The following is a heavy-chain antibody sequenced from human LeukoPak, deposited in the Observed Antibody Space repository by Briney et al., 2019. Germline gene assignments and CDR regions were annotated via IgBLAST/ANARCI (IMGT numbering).Heavy chain of an antibody. V-gene: IGHV1-58*01. Sequence: GASVKVSCKASGFTFTSSAVQWVRQARGQRLEWIGWIVVGSGNTNYAQKFQERVTITRDTSTSTAYMELSSLRSEDTAVYYRAASPDYYDSSGYSYYFDYWGQGTLVTVSS. CDR1: GFTFTSSA. CDR3: AASPDYYDSSGYSYYFDY. D-gene: IGHD3-22*01. J-gene: IGHJ4*02. CDR2: IVVGSGNT.